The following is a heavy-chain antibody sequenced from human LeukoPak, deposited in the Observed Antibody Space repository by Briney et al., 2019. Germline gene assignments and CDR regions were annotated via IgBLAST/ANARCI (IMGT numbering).Heavy chain of an antibody. J-gene: IGHJ4*02. CDR1: GFTFSSYG. V-gene: IGHV3-33*01. CDR2: LVYDARS. CDR3: ARDLSAAFDF. D-gene: IGHD6-19*01. Sequence: GGSLRLSCAASGFTFSSYGMHWVRQAPGKGLEWVARLVYDARSDYANSVKGRFSISRDDSKNTLFLDMSNLRVEDTALYYRARDLSAAFDFWGQGVLVTVSS.